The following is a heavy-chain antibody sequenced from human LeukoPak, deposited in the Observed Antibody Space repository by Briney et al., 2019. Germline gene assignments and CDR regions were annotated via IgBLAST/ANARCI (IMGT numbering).Heavy chain of an antibody. CDR1: GFTFSSYA. D-gene: IGHD3-22*01. J-gene: IGHJ4*02. CDR2: ISGSGGST. V-gene: IGHV3-23*01. Sequence: GGSLRLSCAASGFTFSSYAMSWVRQAPGKGLEWVSAISGSGGSTYYADSVKGRFTISRDNPKNTLYLQMNSLRAEDTAVYYCAKGEYYYDSSGYYYAYWGQGTLVTVSS. CDR3: AKGEYYYDSSGYYYAY.